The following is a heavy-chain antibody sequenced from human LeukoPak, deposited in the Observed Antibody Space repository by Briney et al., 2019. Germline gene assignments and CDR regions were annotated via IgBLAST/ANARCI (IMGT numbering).Heavy chain of an antibody. CDR2: IRSSGTTT. J-gene: IGHJ4*02. D-gene: IGHD1-26*01. Sequence: GGSLRLSCAASGFTFSTYSMNWVRQAPGRGPEWLSDIRSSGTTTYYADSVKGRFTISRDNAKNSLYLQMNSLRAEDTAVYYCARDTTGATTDFEYWGQGTLGTVSS. CDR1: GFTFSTYS. CDR3: ARDTTGATTDFEY. V-gene: IGHV3-48*04.